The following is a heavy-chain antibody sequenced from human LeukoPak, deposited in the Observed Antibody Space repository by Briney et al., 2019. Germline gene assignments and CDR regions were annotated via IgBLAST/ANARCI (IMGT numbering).Heavy chain of an antibody. Sequence: ASVKVSCKASGYTFTSYYMHWVRQAPGQGLEWMGIINPSGGSTSYAQKFQGRVTMTRDTSTSTVYMELSSLRYEDTAVYYCARDTYPYYYDSSGSGHDYWGQGTLVTVSS. D-gene: IGHD3-22*01. CDR1: GYTFTSYY. CDR3: ARDTYPYYYDSSGSGHDY. V-gene: IGHV1-46*01. J-gene: IGHJ4*02. CDR2: INPSGGST.